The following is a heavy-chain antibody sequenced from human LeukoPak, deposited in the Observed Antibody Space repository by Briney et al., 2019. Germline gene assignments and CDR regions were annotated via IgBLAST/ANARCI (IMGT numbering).Heavy chain of an antibody. CDR3: ATRKCSISACRASSHHCMDF. J-gene: IGHJ6*03. CDR1: GFTFGSHW. Sequence: GGSLRLSCAASGFTFGSHWMTWVRQAPGKGLEWVANIKQDGTEKYYVDSVKGRFTISRDNAKNSLYLQLNSLRAEDTAVYYCATRKCSISACRASSHHCMDFWGKGTTVIVSS. D-gene: IGHD2/OR15-2a*01. CDR2: IKQDGTEK. V-gene: IGHV3-7*01.